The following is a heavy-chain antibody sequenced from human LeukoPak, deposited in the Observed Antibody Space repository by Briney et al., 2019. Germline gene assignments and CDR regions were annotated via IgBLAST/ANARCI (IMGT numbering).Heavy chain of an antibody. CDR3: ARLERTGIAARPAAFDI. D-gene: IGHD6-6*01. CDR2: IYHSGTT. CDR1: GYSISSGYY. V-gene: IGHV4-38-2*02. J-gene: IGHJ3*02. Sequence: PSETLSLTCIVSGYSISSGYYWGGIRQPPGKGLEWIGSIYHSGTTYYNPSLKSRVTISVDTSKNHFSLELSSVTAADTAVYYCARLERTGIAARPAAFDIWGQGTMVTVSS.